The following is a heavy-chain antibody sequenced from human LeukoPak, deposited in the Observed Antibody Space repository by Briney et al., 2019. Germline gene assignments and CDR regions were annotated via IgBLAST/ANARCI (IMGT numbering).Heavy chain of an antibody. D-gene: IGHD5-18*01. CDR2: ISSSGSTI. Sequence: GGSLRLSCAASGFTFSSYSMNWVRQAPGKGLEWVSYISSSGSTIYYADSVKGRFTISRDNAKNSLYLQMNSLRAEDTAVYYCARGYSYGYGLSPDYWGQGTLVTVSS. J-gene: IGHJ4*02. CDR1: GFTFSSYS. CDR3: ARGYSYGYGLSPDY. V-gene: IGHV3-48*04.